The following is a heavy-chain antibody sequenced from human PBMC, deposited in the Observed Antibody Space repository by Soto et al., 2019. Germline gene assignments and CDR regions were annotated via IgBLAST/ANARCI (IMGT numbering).Heavy chain of an antibody. V-gene: IGHV1-69*13. J-gene: IGHJ5*02. Sequence: ASVKVSCKASGDTFSTYGITWVRQAPGQGLEWVGGIIPLLNTRNSAQKLQGRVTISVDESANTAYMELISLKSDDTAVYFCARNRYYSDKNAYFQNLDLWGQGTLVTVSS. CDR2: IIPLLNTR. CDR3: ARNRYYSDKNAYFQNLDL. D-gene: IGHD3-22*01. CDR1: GDTFSTYG.